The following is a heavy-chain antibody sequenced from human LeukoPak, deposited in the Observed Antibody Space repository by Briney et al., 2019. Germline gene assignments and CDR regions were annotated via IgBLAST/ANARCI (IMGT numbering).Heavy chain of an antibody. CDR2: IKSKTDGGTT. D-gene: IGHD3-10*01. CDR3: TTGPVGDYYYYYYMDV. V-gene: IGHV3-15*01. J-gene: IGHJ6*03. CDR1: GFTFSNAW. Sequence: GGSLRLSCAASGFTFSNAWMSWVRQAPGKGLEWVGRIKSKTDGGTTDYAAPVKGGFSISRDDSKNTLYLQMNSLKTEDTAVYYCTTGPVGDYYYYYYMDVWGKGTTVTISS.